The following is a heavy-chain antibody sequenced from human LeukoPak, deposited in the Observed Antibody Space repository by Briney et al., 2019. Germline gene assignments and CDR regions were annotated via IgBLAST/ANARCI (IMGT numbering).Heavy chain of an antibody. CDR3: AKDLRGSI. CDR2: ISGSGAST. Sequence: AGGSLRLSCATSGFTFSSDAMSWVRQAPGNVLEWVSAISGSGASTSYADSVKGRFTISRDNSKDTLYLQMNSLRAEDTAVYYCAKDLRGSIWGQGTMVTVSS. D-gene: IGHD4-17*01. CDR1: GFTFSSDA. V-gene: IGHV3-23*01. J-gene: IGHJ3*02.